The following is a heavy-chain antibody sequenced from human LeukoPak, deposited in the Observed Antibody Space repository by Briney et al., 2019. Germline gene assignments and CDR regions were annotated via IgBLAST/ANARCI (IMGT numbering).Heavy chain of an antibody. CDR2: INPNSGVT. Sequence: ASVKVSCKASGYTFTVHYIYWVRQAPGQGLGWVGWINPNSGVTNYAQNFQGRVTMTRETFISTACMELNGLISDDTAVYYCARGTDCSGGRCYTSWFDPWGKGTLVTVSS. CDR1: GYTFTVHY. D-gene: IGHD2-15*01. J-gene: IGHJ5*02. V-gene: IGHV1-2*02. CDR3: ARGTDCSGGRCYTSWFDP.